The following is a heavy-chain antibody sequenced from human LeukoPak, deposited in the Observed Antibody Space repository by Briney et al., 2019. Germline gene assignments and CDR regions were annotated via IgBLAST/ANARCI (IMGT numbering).Heavy chain of an antibody. J-gene: IGHJ3*02. V-gene: IGHV1-2*02. CDR1: GYTFTGYY. CDR2: INPTNGDT. Sequence: ASGKVSCKTSGYTFTGYYMNWVRQAPGQGLEWMGWINPTNGDTNYAQQFQGRVTITRNTSISTAYMEVSSLRSEDTAVYYCASRRAQGWNDAFDIWGQGTMVTVSS. CDR3: ASRRAQGWNDAFDI. D-gene: IGHD1-1*01.